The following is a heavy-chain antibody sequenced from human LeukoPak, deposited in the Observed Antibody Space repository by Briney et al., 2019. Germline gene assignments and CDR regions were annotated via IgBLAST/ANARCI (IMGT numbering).Heavy chain of an antibody. V-gene: IGHV4-31*03. J-gene: IGHJ5*02. CDR1: GGSISSGGYY. CDR3: ARDSDMGVDP. CDR2: IYYSGST. D-gene: IGHD5-18*01. Sequence: SETLSLTCTVSGGSISSGGYYWSWIRQHPGKGLEWIGYIYYSGSTYYNPSLKSRVTISVDTSKNQFSLKLSSVTAADTAVYYCARDSDMGVDPWGQGTLVTVSS.